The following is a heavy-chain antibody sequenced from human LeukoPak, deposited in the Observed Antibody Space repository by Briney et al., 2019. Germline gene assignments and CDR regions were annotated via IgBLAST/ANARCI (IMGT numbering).Heavy chain of an antibody. D-gene: IGHD6-19*01. V-gene: IGHV3-23*01. Sequence: GGSLRLSCAASGFTFSSYAMSWVRQAPGKGLERVSAISGSGGSTYYADSVKGRFTISRDNSKNTLYLQMNSLKAEDTAVYYCAKDRVAVAGLYNWFDPWGQGTLVTVSS. CDR3: AKDRVAVAGLYNWFDP. CDR1: GFTFSSYA. CDR2: ISGSGGST. J-gene: IGHJ5*02.